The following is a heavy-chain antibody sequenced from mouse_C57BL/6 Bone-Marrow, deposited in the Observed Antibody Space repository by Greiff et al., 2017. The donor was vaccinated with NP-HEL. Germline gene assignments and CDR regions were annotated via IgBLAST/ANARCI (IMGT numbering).Heavy chain of an antibody. CDR2: ISDGGSYT. J-gene: IGHJ2*01. D-gene: IGHD2-3*01. CDR3: GRGGDGYFDD. Sequence: EVKLVESGGGLVKPGGSLKLSCAASGFTFSSYAMSWVRQTPEKRLEWVATISDGGSYTYYPDNVKGRFTISRDNAKNTLYLQMSNLKSEDTARYYCGRGGDGYFDDWGKGTTLTVAS. CDR1: GFTFSSYA. V-gene: IGHV5-4*03.